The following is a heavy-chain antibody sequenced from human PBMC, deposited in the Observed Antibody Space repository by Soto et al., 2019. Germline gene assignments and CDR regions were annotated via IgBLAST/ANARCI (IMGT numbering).Heavy chain of an antibody. D-gene: IGHD6-19*01. CDR3: AKDREWLVSPAINNWFDP. J-gene: IGHJ5*02. CDR1: GFTFSSYA. CDR2: ISGSGGST. Sequence: EVQLLESGGGLVQPGGSLRLSCAASGFTFSSYAMSWVRPAPGKGLEWVSAISGSGGSTYYADSVKGRFTISRDNSKNTLYLQMNSLRAEDTAVYYCAKDREWLVSPAINNWFDPWGQGTLVTVSS. V-gene: IGHV3-23*01.